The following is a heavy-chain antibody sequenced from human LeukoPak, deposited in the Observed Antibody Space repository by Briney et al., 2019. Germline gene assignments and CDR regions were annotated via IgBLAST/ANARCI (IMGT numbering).Heavy chain of an antibody. J-gene: IGHJ4*02. CDR2: ISYDGSNK. D-gene: IGHD6-13*01. CDR3: AKLGSSWDGVDY. CDR1: GFTFSSYG. V-gene: IGHV3-30*18. Sequence: SGRSLRLSCAASGFTFSSYGMHWVRQAPGKGLVWVAGISYDGSNKYYADSVKGRFTIYRDNSKNTLYLQMISLRAEDTAVYYCAKLGSSWDGVDYWGQGTLVTVSS.